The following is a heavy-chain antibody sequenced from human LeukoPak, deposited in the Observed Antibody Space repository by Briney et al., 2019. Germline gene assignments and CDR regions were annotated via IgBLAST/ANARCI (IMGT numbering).Heavy chain of an antibody. CDR3: AKDLWWFGEFPNVFDI. Sequence: GGSLRLSCAASGFTFSTYNMNWARQAPGKGLEWVSSITSSSSYIYYADSVKGRFTISRDNAKNSLYLQMNSLRAEDTAVYYCAKDLWWFGEFPNVFDIWGQGTMVTVSS. V-gene: IGHV3-21*04. CDR1: GFTFSTYN. J-gene: IGHJ3*02. D-gene: IGHD3-10*01. CDR2: ITSSSSYI.